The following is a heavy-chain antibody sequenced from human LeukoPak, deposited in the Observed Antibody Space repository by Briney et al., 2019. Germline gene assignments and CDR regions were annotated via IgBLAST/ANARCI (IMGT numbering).Heavy chain of an antibody. CDR3: ARALGYCSSTSCPLRY. Sequence: SVKVSCKASGYTFTSYDINWVRQASGQGLEWMGWIIPIFGTANYAQKFQGRVTITTDESTSTAYMELSSLRSEDTAVYYCARALGYCSSTSCPLRYWGQGTLVTVSS. J-gene: IGHJ4*02. V-gene: IGHV1-69*05. CDR1: GYTFTSYD. CDR2: IIPIFGTA. D-gene: IGHD2-2*01.